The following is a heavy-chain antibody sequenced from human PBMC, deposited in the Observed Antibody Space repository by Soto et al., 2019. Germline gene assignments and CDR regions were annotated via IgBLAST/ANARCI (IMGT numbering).Heavy chain of an antibody. CDR2: IYTDGRT. CDR3: ARDPPTTWDYGLDV. D-gene: IGHD1-26*01. J-gene: IGHJ6*02. V-gene: IGHV3-53*02. CDR1: GFTVSSSY. Sequence: EVQLVETGGGLIQPGGSLRLSCAASGFTVSSSYMTWVRQAPGKGLEWLSFIYTDGRTYYADSVKGRFTISRDDSKNTVYLQVTSLSAEDTAVYYCARDPPTTWDYGLDVWGQGTTVTVSS.